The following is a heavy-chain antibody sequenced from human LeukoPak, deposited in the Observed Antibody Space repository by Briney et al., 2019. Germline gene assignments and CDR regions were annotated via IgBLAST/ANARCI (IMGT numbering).Heavy chain of an antibody. CDR2: IVVGSGNT. CDR1: GFTFTSSA. D-gene: IGHD1-14*01. V-gene: IGHV1-58*01. J-gene: IGHJ6*02. Sequence: ASVKVSCKASGFTFTSSAVQWVRQARGQRLEWIGWIVVGSGNTNYAQKFQERVTITRDMSTSTAYMELSSLRSEDTAVYYCAADRQDRNNYYYYYGMDVWGQGTTVTVSS. CDR3: AADRQDRNNYYYYYGMDV.